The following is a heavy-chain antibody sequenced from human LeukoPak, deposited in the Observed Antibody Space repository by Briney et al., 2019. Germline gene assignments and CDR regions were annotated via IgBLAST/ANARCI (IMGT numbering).Heavy chain of an antibody. CDR1: GGTFSSYA. Sequence: SVKVSCKASGGTFSSYAISWVRQAPGQGLEWMGGIIPIFGTANYAQKFQGRVTITADESTSTAYMELSSLRSEDTAVYYCATDRYYDSSGYYDHWGQGTLVTVSS. D-gene: IGHD3-22*01. CDR3: ATDRYYDSSGYYDH. CDR2: IIPIFGTA. J-gene: IGHJ5*02. V-gene: IGHV1-69*13.